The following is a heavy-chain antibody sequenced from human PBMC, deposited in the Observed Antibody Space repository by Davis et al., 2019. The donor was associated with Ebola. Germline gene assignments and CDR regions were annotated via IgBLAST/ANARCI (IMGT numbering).Heavy chain of an antibody. V-gene: IGHV4-61*08. CDR1: GGSISSGGYY. J-gene: IGHJ4*02. CDR3: ARLGYTVTKDD. D-gene: IGHD4-17*01. Sequence: GSLRLSCTVSGGSISSGGYYWSWIRQPPGKGLEWIGYIYYSGGTNYNPSLKSRVTISVDTSKNQFSLKLSSVTAADTAVYYCARLGYTVTKDDWGQGTLVTVSS. CDR2: IYYSGGT.